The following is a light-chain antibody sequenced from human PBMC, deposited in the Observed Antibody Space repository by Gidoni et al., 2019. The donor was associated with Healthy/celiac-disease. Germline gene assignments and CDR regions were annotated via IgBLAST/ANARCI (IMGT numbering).Light chain of an antibody. CDR1: QSVTSY. CDR2: DAT. Sequence: DIALTQSPATLSLSPGTRATLSCRSSQSVTSYLAWYQQKPGQAPRLLIYDATHRTTGIPARFSGSGSGTDFTLTISSLEPEDFAVYYCQQRSNWLTFGPGTKVDIK. J-gene: IGKJ3*01. CDR3: QQRSNWLT. V-gene: IGKV3-11*01.